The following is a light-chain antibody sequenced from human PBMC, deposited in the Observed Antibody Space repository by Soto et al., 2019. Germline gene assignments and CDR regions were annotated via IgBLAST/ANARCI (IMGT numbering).Light chain of an antibody. CDR3: ATWDSSLSAAG. CDR2: DND. V-gene: IGLV1-51*01. J-gene: IGLJ1*01. Sequence: QAVVTQPPSVSAAPGQKVTISCSGSSSSIGNNYVSWYQHLPRTAPKLLIYDNDKRPSGIPDRFSGSKSGTSATLGITGLQTGDEADYYCATWDSSLSAAGFGPGTKLTVL. CDR1: SSSIGNNY.